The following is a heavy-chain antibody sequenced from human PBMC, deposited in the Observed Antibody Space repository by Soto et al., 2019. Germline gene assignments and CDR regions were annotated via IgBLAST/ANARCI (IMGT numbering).Heavy chain of an antibody. CDR2: ILHDGSAE. Sequence: GVSLRLSCAASGFIFTSYDMHWVRQAPGKGLEWMALILHDGSAEYYADSVKGRFTISRDNSKNTLYLQMNSLTAEDTAVYYCARSRDGHSFYFYYGMDGWGQGTTVTVSS. CDR1: GFIFTSYD. J-gene: IGHJ6*02. V-gene: IGHV3-30*03. CDR3: ARSRDGHSFYFYYGMDG. D-gene: IGHD2-2*01.